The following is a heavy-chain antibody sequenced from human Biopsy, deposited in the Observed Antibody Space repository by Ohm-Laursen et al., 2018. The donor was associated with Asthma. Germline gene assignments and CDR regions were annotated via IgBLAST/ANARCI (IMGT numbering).Heavy chain of an antibody. CDR1: GFTFTNYD. CDR2: LKPSGGNT. CDR3: ARTYYDFLTGQVNDAFAI. D-gene: IGHD3-9*01. V-gene: IGHV1-46*01. Sequence: ASVKVSCKASGFTFTNYDVHWVRQAPGQGLEWMGILKPSGGNTFFAQKFQGRVTITRDTSASTAYMELSSLRSEDTAVYYCARTYYDFLTGQVNDAFAIWGQGTTVTVSS. J-gene: IGHJ3*02.